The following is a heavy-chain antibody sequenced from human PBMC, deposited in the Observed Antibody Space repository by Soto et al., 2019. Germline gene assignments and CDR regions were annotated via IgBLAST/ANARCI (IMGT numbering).Heavy chain of an antibody. CDR3: ASCLGDFVGYYYYYMDV. CDR2: ISGSGGST. J-gene: IGHJ6*03. D-gene: IGHD2-21*02. CDR1: GFTFSSYA. V-gene: IGHV3-23*01. Sequence: GGSLRLSCAASGFTFSSYAMSWVRQAPGKGLEWVSAISGSGGSTYYADSVKGRFTISRDKSKNTLYLQMNSLRAEYTAVYYCASCLGDFVGYYYYYMDVWGKGTTVTVSS.